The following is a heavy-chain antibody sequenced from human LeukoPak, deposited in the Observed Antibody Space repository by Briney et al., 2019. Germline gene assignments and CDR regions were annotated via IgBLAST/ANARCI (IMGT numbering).Heavy chain of an antibody. J-gene: IGHJ4*02. V-gene: IGHV3-21*03. CDR3: DRDRIVGATDY. CDR1: GCTFSSCS. D-gene: IGHD1-26*01. Sequence: GGSLRLSCAASGCTFSSCSNNWVRQAPGKGLEWVSSISSSSSYIYYADSVKGRFTISRDNAKNSLYLQMNSLRTEDTAVYYFDRDRIVGATDYWGQGSLVTVSS. CDR2: ISSSSSYI.